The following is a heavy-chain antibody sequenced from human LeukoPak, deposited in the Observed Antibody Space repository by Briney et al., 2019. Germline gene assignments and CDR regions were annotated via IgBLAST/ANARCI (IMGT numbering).Heavy chain of an antibody. CDR1: GYTFRSYE. CDR2: IHPNSGKT. Sequence: ASVKVSRKASGYTFRSYEINWVRQAPGQGLEWVGWIHPNSGKTGYAQKFQGRVTITRDTSTETAFMELSSLKFDDTAIFYCARGHYGGNRYFDIWGQGTLVTVSS. D-gene: IGHD4-23*01. J-gene: IGHJ4*02. CDR3: ARGHYGGNRYFDI. V-gene: IGHV1-8*01.